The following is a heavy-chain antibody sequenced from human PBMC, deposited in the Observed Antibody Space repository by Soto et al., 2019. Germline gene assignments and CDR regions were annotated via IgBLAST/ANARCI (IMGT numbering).Heavy chain of an antibody. J-gene: IGHJ1*01. CDR3: ARDGAMTTYFEYFLN. V-gene: IGHV3-53*01. CDR1: LFTVSSNY. CDR2: IYSSGRT. D-gene: IGHD4-17*01. Sequence: PVWSLRLSCASSLFTVSSNYMSLVLHSPWKGLEWVSTIYSSGRTFYADSVKGRFTISRDNSKNSLYLQMDSLRAEDTAVYYCARDGAMTTYFEYFLNWGQGTLVTVSS.